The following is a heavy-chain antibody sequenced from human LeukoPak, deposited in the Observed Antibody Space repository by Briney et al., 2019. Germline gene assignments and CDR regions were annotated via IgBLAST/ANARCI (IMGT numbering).Heavy chain of an antibody. J-gene: IGHJ4*02. Sequence: PGRSLRLACAASGFTFSSYGMHGVRQAPGKGLEWVAVISYDGSNKYYADSVKGRFTISRDNSENTLYLQMNSLRAEDTAVYYCAKDRHDYGDYWGQGTLVTVSS. V-gene: IGHV3-30*18. CDR1: GFTFSSYG. CDR2: ISYDGSNK. CDR3: AKDRHDYGDY. D-gene: IGHD6-6*01.